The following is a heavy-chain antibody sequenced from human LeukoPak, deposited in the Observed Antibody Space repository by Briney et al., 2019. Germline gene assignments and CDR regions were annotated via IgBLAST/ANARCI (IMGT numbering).Heavy chain of an antibody. D-gene: IGHD2-2*01. J-gene: IGHJ3*02. CDR3: ARGWGVEDIVVVPASPDDGFDI. V-gene: IGHV1-69*05. Sequence: SVKVSCKASGYTFTSYDINWVRQAPGQGLEWMGGIIPIFGTANYAQKFQGRVTITTDESTSTAYMELSSLRSEDTAVYYCARGWGVEDIVVVPASPDDGFDIWGQGTMVTVSS. CDR1: GYTFTSYD. CDR2: IIPIFGTA.